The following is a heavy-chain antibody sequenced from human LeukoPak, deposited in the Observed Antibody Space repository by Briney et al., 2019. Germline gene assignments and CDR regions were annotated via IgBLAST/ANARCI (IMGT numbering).Heavy chain of an antibody. J-gene: IGHJ5*02. V-gene: IGHV1-2*02. CDR3: ARAGTTESGNWFDP. CDR2: INPNSGGT. CDR1: GYTFTGYY. Sequence: GASVKVSCKASGYTFTGYYMHWVRQAPGQGLEWMGWINPNSGGTNYAQKFQGRVTMTRDTSISTAYMELSRLRSDDTAVYYCARAGTTESGNWFDPWGQGTLVTVSS. D-gene: IGHD4-17*01.